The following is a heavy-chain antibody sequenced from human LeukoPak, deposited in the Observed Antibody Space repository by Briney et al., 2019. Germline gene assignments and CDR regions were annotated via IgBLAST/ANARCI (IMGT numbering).Heavy chain of an antibody. CDR1: GFTFSSHS. V-gene: IGHV3-21*01. J-gene: IGHJ3*02. CDR2: ISSSSYI. Sequence: GRSLRLSCAASGFTFSSHSMNWVRQAPGKGLEWVSSISSSSYIFYADSVKGRFTISRDNARNSVYLQMNSLRAEDTAVYYCARSYMVGTTTRALDIWGQGTMLTVSS. D-gene: IGHD1-26*01. CDR3: ARSYMVGTTTRALDI.